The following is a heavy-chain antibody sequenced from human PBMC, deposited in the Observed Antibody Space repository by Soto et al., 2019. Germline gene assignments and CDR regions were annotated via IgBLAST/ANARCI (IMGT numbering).Heavy chain of an antibody. CDR1: GFSFNTYA. Sequence: VQLLESGGGLVQPGGSLRLSCAASGFSFNTYAMSWVRQAPGKGLEWVAVIWYDGSNKYYADSVKGRFTISRDNSKNTLYLQMNSLRAEDTAVYYCARGYWFDPWGQGTLVTVSS. CDR2: IWYDGSNK. J-gene: IGHJ5*02. V-gene: IGHV3-33*08. CDR3: ARGYWFDP.